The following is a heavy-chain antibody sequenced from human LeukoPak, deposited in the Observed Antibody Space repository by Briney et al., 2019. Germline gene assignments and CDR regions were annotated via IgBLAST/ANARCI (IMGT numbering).Heavy chain of an antibody. D-gene: IGHD3-22*01. CDR1: GGSISSGDYY. CDR2: IYYSGST. J-gene: IGHJ3*02. V-gene: IGHV4-30-4*08. CDR3: ARALLYYYDSSGYYIDAFDI. Sequence: SETLSLTCTVSGGSISSGDYYWSWIRQPPGKGLEWIGYIYYSGSTYYNPSLKSRVTISVDTSKNQFSLKLSSVTAADTAVYYCARALLYYYDSSGYYIDAFDIWGQGTMVTVSS.